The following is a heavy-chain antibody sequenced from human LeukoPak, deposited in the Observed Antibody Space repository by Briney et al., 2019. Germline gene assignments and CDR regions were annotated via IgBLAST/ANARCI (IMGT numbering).Heavy chain of an antibody. CDR1: GGSISSYF. D-gene: IGHD6-6*01. CDR2: MSYSGST. V-gene: IGHV4-59*08. J-gene: IGHJ3*02. CDR3: ASSENKRSISRPDVFDI. Sequence: SETLSPTCTVSGGSISSYFWSWMRQPPGKGLEWVGYMSYSGSTVYNPSLKSRVTISVDTSKNHIYLKMNSVTAADTAVYYCASSENKRSISRPDVFDIWGQGTMVTVSS.